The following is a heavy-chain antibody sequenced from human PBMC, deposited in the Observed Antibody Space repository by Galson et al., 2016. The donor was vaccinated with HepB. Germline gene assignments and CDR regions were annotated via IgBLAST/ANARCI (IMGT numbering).Heavy chain of an antibody. V-gene: IGHV3-7*04. D-gene: IGHD1-26*01. CDR2: IKEDGSEK. Sequence: SLRLSCAASGFTFSNYWMSWVRQAPGKGLEWVANIKEDGSEKYYVDSVKGRFTISRDNAKKSLYIQMNSLRSEDTALYYCAREYRGTPGFDSWGQGTLVAVSS. CDR1: GFTFSNYW. J-gene: IGHJ4*02. CDR3: AREYRGTPGFDS.